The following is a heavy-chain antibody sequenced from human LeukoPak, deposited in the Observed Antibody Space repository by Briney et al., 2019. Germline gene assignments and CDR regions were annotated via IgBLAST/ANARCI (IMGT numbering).Heavy chain of an antibody. D-gene: IGHD3-10*01. CDR3: ARDWMVRGGFDY. Sequence: SETLSLTCTVSGGSITSSGYYWGWIRQPPGKGLEWIGYIYYIGTTTYNPSLKSRVSISVDTSKNQFSLKLTSVTAADTAVYYCARDWMVRGGFDYWGQGALVTVSA. CDR2: IYYIGTT. J-gene: IGHJ4*02. CDR1: GGSITSSGYY. V-gene: IGHV4-30-4*08.